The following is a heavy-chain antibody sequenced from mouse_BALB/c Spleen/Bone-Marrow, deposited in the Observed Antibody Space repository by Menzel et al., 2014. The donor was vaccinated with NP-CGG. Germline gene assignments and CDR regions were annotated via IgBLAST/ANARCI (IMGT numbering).Heavy chain of an antibody. CDR1: GYTFTSYW. J-gene: IGHJ3*01. D-gene: IGHD2-12*01. Sequence: VQLQQSGAELVKPGASVKLSCKASGYTFTSYWMHWVKQRPGQGLEWIGEINLSNGRTNYHEKFKSKATLTIDKSSSTAYRQLSSLTCEDSAVYYCARDYSCGAGFGWFVDWGQGTLVTVSA. CDR2: INLSNGRT. V-gene: IGHV1S81*02. CDR3: ARDYSCGAGFGWFVD.